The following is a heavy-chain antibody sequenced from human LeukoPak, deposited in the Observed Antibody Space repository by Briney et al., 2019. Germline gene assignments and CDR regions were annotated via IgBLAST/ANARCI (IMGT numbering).Heavy chain of an antibody. V-gene: IGHV3-33*01. J-gene: IGHJ2*01. D-gene: IGHD6-19*01. CDR2: IWYDGSNK. CDR1: GFTFSSYG. CDR3: ARETAGYFDL. Sequence: GGSLRLSCAASGFTFSSYGMHWVRQAPGKGLEWVAVIWYDGSNKYYADSVKGRFTISRDNSKNTLYLQMNSLRSEDTAVYYCARETAGYFDLWGRGTLVTVSS.